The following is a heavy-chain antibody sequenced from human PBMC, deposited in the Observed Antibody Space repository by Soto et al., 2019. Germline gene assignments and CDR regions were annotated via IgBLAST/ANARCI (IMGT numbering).Heavy chain of an antibody. Sequence: SETLSLTCTVSGGSVTSDEDYWSWIRQSPGKGLEWIGYISNSGSTGYNPSLKTRLSMSVDRSKNQFTLRLTSVTAADPAVYFCATESGSTYGYFDYWGQGTQVTVSS. CDR1: GGSVTSDEDY. CDR2: ISNSGST. J-gene: IGHJ4*02. V-gene: IGHV4-30-4*01. CDR3: ATESGSTYGYFDY. D-gene: IGHD4-17*01.